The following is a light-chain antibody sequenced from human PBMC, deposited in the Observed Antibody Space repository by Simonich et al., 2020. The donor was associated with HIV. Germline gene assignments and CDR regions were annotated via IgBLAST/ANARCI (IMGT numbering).Light chain of an antibody. J-gene: IGKJ2*01. CDR3: QQSNYTPYT. V-gene: IGKV1-39*01. CDR1: QSISSW. CDR2: AAS. Sequence: DIQMTQSPSTLSASVGDRVTITCRASQSISSWLAWYQQKPGKAPNLLIYAASSLQSGVPSRFSGSGSGTDFTLIISSLQPEDFATYYCQQSNYTPYTFGQGTKLEIK.